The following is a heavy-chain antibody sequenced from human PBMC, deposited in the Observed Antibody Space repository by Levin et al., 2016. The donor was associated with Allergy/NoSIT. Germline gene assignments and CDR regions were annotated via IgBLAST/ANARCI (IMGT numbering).Heavy chain of an antibody. Sequence: GESLKISCAASGFTFTSYTMNWVRQAPGKGLEWVSAISSSTSYIYYADSVKGRFTISRDNAKRSLYLQMNSLRAEDTAVYYCARDYGSQYYYHGMDVWGQGTTVTVSS. CDR2: ISSSTSYI. V-gene: IGHV3-21*01. CDR3: ARDYGSQYYYHGMDV. J-gene: IGHJ6*02. D-gene: IGHD3-10*01. CDR1: GFTFTSYT.